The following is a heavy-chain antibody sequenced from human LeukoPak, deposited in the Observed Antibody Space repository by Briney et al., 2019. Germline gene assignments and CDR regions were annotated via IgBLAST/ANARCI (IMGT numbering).Heavy chain of an antibody. D-gene: IGHD2-15*01. CDR1: GGTFSSYA. J-gene: IGHJ4*02. Sequence: AVKVSCKASGGTFSSYAISWVRQAPGQGLEWMGGIISLFGTANYYKKFQGRVTIIADESTSTAYMELSSLRSEDTAVYYCASSDIRGYCSGGSCPYYFGYWGQGTLVTVSS. CDR3: ASSDIRGYCSGGSCPYYFGY. V-gene: IGHV1-69*13. CDR2: IISLFGTA.